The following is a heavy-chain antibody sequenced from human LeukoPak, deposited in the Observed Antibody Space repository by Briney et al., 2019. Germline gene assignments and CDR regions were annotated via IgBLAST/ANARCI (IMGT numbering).Heavy chain of an antibody. J-gene: IGHJ4*02. CDR2: IYYSGST. Sequence: SETLSLTCAVSGGTISSRWWSWVRQPPGKGLEWIGYIYYSGSTNYNPSLKSRVTISVDTSKNQFSLKLSSVTAADTAVYYCARDGDSSGYYGYWGQGTLVTVSS. CDR3: ARDGDSSGYYGY. D-gene: IGHD3-22*01. CDR1: GGTISSRW. V-gene: IGHV4-59*01.